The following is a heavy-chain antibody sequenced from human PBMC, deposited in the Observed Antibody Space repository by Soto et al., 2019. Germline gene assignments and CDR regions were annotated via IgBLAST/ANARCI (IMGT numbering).Heavy chain of an antibody. CDR3: ATKVRMKNYYYYGMDT. V-gene: IGHV3-30*03. J-gene: IGHJ6*02. CDR2: ISYDGNTQ. Sequence: QVQLVESGGGVVQPGRSLRLSCEVSGFAFNTSGMYWVRQSPGRGLEWVAVISYDGNTQYYAESLKGRFTISRDNSKNTLFLNMNRLRSEDTAVYYCATKVRMKNYYYYGMDTWGQGTLVTVSS. CDR1: GFAFNTSG.